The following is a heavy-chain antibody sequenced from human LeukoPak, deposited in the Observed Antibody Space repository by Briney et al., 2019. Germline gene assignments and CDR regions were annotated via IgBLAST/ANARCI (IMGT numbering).Heavy chain of an antibody. CDR3: ARWVKTYYYGSGSYMVGPLNSRHTYYFDY. J-gene: IGHJ4*02. V-gene: IGHV4-39*01. D-gene: IGHD3-10*01. CDR1: GGSISSSSYY. CDR2: IYYSVST. Sequence: SETLSLTCTVSGGSISSSSYYWGWIRQPPGKGLEWIGSIYYSVSTYYNPSLKSRVSISVDTSKSQFSLKLSSVTAADTSVYYCARWVKTYYYGSGSYMVGPLNSRHTYYFDYWGQGTLVTVSS.